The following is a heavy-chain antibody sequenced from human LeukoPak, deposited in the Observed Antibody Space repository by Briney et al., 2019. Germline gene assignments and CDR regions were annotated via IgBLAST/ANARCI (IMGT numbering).Heavy chain of an antibody. CDR2: IYYSGST. J-gene: IGHJ6*02. CDR1: GGSISSGVYY. CDR3: ARVCSTSRYINDLEFMDV. V-gene: IGHV4-31*03. D-gene: IGHD2-2*02. Sequence: PSQTLSLTCTVSGGSISSGVYYWSWIRQHPGKGLEWIGYIYYSGSTYYNPSLKSRVTISVDTSKNQFSLKLSSVTAADTAVYYCARVCSTSRYINDLEFMDVWGQGTTVTVSS.